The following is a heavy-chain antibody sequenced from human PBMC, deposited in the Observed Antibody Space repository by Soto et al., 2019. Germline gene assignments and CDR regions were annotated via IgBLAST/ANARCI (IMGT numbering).Heavy chain of an antibody. CDR2: IIPILGIA. J-gene: IGHJ6*03. CDR3: SRDGCSGGSCPILHYYYMDV. CDR1: GGTFSSYT. D-gene: IGHD2-15*01. V-gene: IGHV1-69*04. Sequence: EASVKVSCKASGGTFSSYTISWVRQAPGQGLEWMGRIIPILGIANYAQKFQGRVTITADKSTSTAYLELSSLRSEDTAVYYCSRDGCSGGSCPILHYYYMDVWGKGTTVTVSS.